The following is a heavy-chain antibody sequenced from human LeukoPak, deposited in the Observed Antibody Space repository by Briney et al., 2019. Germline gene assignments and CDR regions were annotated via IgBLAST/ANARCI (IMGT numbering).Heavy chain of an antibody. CDR3: ARCWYTNWWYPDF. J-gene: IGHJ4*02. CDR1: GFTLSDHY. CDR2: SRNKAVSYTT. D-gene: IGHD6-19*01. V-gene: IGHV3-72*01. Sequence: PGGSLRLSCAASGFTLSDHYVDWVRQAPGKGLEWVGRSRNKAVSYTTEYAASVKGRFTISRDDSKNSLSLQMDNLKTEDTAVYYCARCWYTNWWYPDFWGQGALVTVSS.